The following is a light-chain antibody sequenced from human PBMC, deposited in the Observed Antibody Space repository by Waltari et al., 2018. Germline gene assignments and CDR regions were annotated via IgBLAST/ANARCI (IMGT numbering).Light chain of an antibody. CDR3: QHYNSYSVT. CDR2: KAS. CDR1: QSISNW. J-gene: IGKJ3*01. Sequence: DLQMTQSPSTLSASVGDRVTLTCRASQSISNWLAWYQQKPGKAPKVLIYKASSLQSGVASRFSGSGSGTEFTLTISSLQPDDFATYYCQHYNSYSVTFGPGTKVDI. V-gene: IGKV1-5*03.